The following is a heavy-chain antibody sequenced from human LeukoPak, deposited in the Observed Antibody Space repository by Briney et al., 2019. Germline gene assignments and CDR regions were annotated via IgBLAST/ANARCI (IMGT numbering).Heavy chain of an antibody. J-gene: IGHJ2*01. Sequence: PGGSLRLSCAASGFTFSSYEMNWVRQAPGKGLEWVSYISSSGSTIYYADSVKGRFTISRDNAKNSLYLQMNSLRAEDTAVYYCARGEYYYDSSGYYGNWYFDLWGRGTLVTVSS. V-gene: IGHV3-48*03. CDR1: GFTFSSYE. D-gene: IGHD3-22*01. CDR3: ARGEYYYDSSGYYGNWYFDL. CDR2: ISSSGSTI.